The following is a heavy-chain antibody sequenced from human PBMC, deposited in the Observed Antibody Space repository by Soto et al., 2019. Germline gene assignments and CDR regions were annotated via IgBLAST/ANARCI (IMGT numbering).Heavy chain of an antibody. CDR2: IWYDGSNK. CDR1: GFTFSSYG. D-gene: IGHD3-9*01. Sequence: QVQLVESGGGVVQPGRSLRLSCAASGFTFSSYGMHWVRQAPGTGLEWVAVIWYDGSNKYYADSVKGRFTISRDNSKNTLYLQMNSLRAEDTAVYYCAREDYDILTGYYQDFDYWGQGTLVTVSS. CDR3: AREDYDILTGYYQDFDY. V-gene: IGHV3-33*01. J-gene: IGHJ4*02.